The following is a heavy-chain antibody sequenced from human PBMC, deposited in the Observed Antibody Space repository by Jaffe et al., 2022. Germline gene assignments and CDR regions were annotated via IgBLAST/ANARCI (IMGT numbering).Heavy chain of an antibody. CDR1: GFTFGDYA. CDR2: IRSKAYGGTT. CDR3: TRDLHGYYYGSGSYGTRPDY. V-gene: IGHV3-49*04. Sequence: EVQLVESGGGLVQPGRSLRLSCTASGFTFGDYAMSWVRQAPGKGLEWVGFIRSKAYGGTTEYAASVKGRFTISRDDSKSIAYLQMNSLKTEDTAVYYCTRDLHGYYYGSGSYGTRPDYWGQGTLVTVSS. D-gene: IGHD3-10*01. J-gene: IGHJ4*02.